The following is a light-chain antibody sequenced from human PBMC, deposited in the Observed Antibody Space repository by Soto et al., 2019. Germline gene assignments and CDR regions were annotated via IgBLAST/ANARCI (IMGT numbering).Light chain of an antibody. CDR2: DAS. CDR1: QSVSSY. CDR3: QQRNYWPRT. J-gene: IGKJ1*01. V-gene: IGKV3-11*01. Sequence: MVLTQSPATLSLSPGERATLSCRASQSVSSYLTWYQQKPGQAPRFLIYDASNRATGIPARFSGSGSGTDFTLTISSLEPEDFAVYYCQQRNYWPRTFGQGTKVEIK.